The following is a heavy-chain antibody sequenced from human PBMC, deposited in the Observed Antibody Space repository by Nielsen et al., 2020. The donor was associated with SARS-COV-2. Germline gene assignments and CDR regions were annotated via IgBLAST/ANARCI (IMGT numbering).Heavy chain of an antibody. D-gene: IGHD6-19*01. J-gene: IGHJ4*02. CDR2: IIPIFGTA. V-gene: IGHV1-18*04. CDR1: GYTFTGYY. Sequence: ASVKVSCKASGYTFTGYYMHWVRQAPGQGLEWMGGIIPIFGTANYAQKLQGRVTMTTDTSTSTAYMELRSLRSDDTAVYYCAIGTSGWREFDYWGQGTLVTVSS. CDR3: AIGTSGWREFDY.